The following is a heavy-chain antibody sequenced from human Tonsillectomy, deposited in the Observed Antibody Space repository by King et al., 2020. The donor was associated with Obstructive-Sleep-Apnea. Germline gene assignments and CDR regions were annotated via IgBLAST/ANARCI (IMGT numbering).Heavy chain of an antibody. CDR1: GFTFSSFG. CDR2: ISYDGSNK. CDR3: AKDSAYSGSYFDY. Sequence: VQLVESGGGVVQPGRSLRVSCAASGFTFSSFGMHWVRQAPGKGLEWVALISYDGSNKYYADSVKGRFTISRDNSKNTQYLQMNSLRADDTAVFYCAKDSAYSGSYFDYWGQGTLVTVSS. D-gene: IGHD1-26*01. J-gene: IGHJ4*02. V-gene: IGHV3-30*18.